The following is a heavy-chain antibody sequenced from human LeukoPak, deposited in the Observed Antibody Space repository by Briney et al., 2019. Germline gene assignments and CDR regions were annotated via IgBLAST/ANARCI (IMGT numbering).Heavy chain of an antibody. Sequence: TGGPLRLSCAASGFTFSKYWMLWLRQAPGKGLEIVSRINTGGTVTTYADAVKGRFTVSRDNADNTMFLQMNSVRDEDTAVYYCATKQWLAPPPDSWGQGAPVTVSS. J-gene: IGHJ4*02. CDR2: INTGGTVT. CDR1: GFTFSKYW. D-gene: IGHD6-19*01. CDR3: ATKQWLAPPPDS. V-gene: IGHV3-74*01.